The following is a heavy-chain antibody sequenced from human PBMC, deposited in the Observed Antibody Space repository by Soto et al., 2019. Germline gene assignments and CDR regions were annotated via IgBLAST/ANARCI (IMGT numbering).Heavy chain of an antibody. CDR1: GSTFRSFG. CDR3: AKDTYYHDSTGYYVFDY. Sequence: QVQLVESGGGVVQPGRSLRLSCAASGSTFRSFGMHWVRQAPGKGLEWVAAISYDGSNKNYVDSVKGRFTISRDNSDNTLYLQMNSLRAEDTAVNYCAKDTYYHDSTGYYVFDYWGQGTLVSVSS. J-gene: IGHJ4*02. D-gene: IGHD3-22*01. CDR2: ISYDGSNK. V-gene: IGHV3-30*18.